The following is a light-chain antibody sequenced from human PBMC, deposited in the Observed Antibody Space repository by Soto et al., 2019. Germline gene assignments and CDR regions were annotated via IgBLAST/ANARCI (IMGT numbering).Light chain of an antibody. CDR2: EDN. CDR3: QSYDSSMTPVV. CDR1: SGSIASNY. V-gene: IGLV6-57*04. J-gene: IGLJ2*01. Sequence: NFMLTQPHSVSESPGKTVTISCTRSSGSIASNYVQWYQQRPGSAPTPVIYEDNQRPSGVPDRFSGSIDSSSNSASLTISGLQTEDEADYYCQSYDSSMTPVVFGGGTKLTVL.